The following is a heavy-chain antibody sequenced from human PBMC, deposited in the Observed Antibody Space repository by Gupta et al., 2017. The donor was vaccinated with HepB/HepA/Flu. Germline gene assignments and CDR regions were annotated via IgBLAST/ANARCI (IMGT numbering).Heavy chain of an antibody. CDR2: IYYSGST. CDR3: ARREGIAGELLWDDAFDI. Sequence: QLQLQESGPGLVKPSETLSLTCTVSGGSISSSSYYWGWIRQPPGKGLEWIGSIYYSGSTYYNPSLKSRVTISVDTSKNQFSLKLSSVTAADTAVYYCARREGIAGELLWDDAFDIWGQGTMVTVSS. CDR1: GGSISSSSYY. V-gene: IGHV4-39*01. D-gene: IGHD1-26*01. J-gene: IGHJ3*02.